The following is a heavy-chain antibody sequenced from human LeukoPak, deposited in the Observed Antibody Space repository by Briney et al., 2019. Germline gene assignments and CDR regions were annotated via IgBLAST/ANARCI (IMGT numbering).Heavy chain of an antibody. V-gene: IGHV3-30*02. CDR1: GFTFSSYG. CDR3: AKDTSFEYSSSPGRFDP. D-gene: IGHD6-6*01. CDR2: IRYDGSNK. J-gene: IGHJ5*02. Sequence: PGGSLRLSCAASGFTFSSYGMHWVRQAPGKGLEWVAFIRYDGSNKYYADSVKGRFTISRDNSKNTLYLQMNSLRAEDTAVYYCAKDTSFEYSSSPGRFDPWGQGTLVTVSS.